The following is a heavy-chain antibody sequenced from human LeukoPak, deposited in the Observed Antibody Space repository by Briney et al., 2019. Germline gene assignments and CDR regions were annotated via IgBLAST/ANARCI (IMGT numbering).Heavy chain of an antibody. CDR2: IYYSGST. J-gene: IGHJ4*02. V-gene: IGHV4-59*07. D-gene: IGHD3-10*01. Sequence: SDTLSLTCNVSGGSISSYYWSWIRQPPGQGLEWIGYIYYSGSTNYNPSLKSRVTISVDTSKNQFSLKLSSVTAADTAVYYCARTGGGGSGHFDYWGQGTLVTVSS. CDR3: ARTGGGGSGHFDY. CDR1: GGSISSYY.